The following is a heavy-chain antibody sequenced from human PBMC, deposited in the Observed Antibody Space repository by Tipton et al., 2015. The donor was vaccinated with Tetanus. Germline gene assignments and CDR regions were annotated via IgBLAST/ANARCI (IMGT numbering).Heavy chain of an antibody. D-gene: IGHD2-21*02. CDR1: GGSLSSGTVY. V-gene: IGHV4-39*07. J-gene: IGHJ4*01. Sequence: TLSLTCSLSGGSLSSGTVYWDWIRQRPGKGLEWIGNIYYNGNTLQNPSLEGRVTLSVDKSKNQFSLKLRSVTAADTGIYYCATVGLVTASVKYWGQGTLVTVSS. CDR3: ATVGLVTASVKY. CDR2: IYYNGNT.